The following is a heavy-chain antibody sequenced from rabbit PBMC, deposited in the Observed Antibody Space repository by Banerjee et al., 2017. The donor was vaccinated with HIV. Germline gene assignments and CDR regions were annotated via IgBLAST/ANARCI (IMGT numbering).Heavy chain of an antibody. J-gene: IGHJ4*01. CDR3: ARDLAAVTGWNFGL. V-gene: IGHV1S45*01. CDR1: GFDLSSNA. CDR2: IYTGSSGST. Sequence: QEQLEESGGDLVKPEGSLTLTCTASGFDLSSNAMCWVRQAPGKGPEWIACIYTGSSGSTYYASWAKGRFTISKTSSTTVTLQMTSLTAADTATYFCARDLAAVTGWNFGLWGPGTLVTVS. D-gene: IGHD7-1*01.